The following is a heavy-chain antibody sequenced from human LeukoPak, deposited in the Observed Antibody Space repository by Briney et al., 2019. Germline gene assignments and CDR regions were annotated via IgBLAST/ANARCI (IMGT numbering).Heavy chain of an antibody. CDR3: ARDPITSPFYLDY. D-gene: IGHD2-2*01. J-gene: IGHJ4*02. CDR1: GFAFDEHG. CDR2: INWSGGST. Sequence: GGSLRLSCTASGFAFDEHGMSWVRQVPGKGLEWVSGINWSGGSTGYADSLRGRFTISRDNAKNSLYLQMDSLRAEDTALYYCARDPITSPFYLDYWGQGTLVTVSS. V-gene: IGHV3-20*04.